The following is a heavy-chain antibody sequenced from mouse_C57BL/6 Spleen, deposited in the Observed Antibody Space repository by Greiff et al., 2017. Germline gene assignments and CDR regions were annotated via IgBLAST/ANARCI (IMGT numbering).Heavy chain of an antibody. CDR2: IYPGSGST. D-gene: IGHD2-10*02. CDR3: AREVSYYTRDY. CDR1: GYTFTSYW. Sequence: QVQLQQPGAELVKPGASVKMSCKASGYTFTSYWITWVKQRPGQGLAWIGDIYPGSGSTNYNEKFKSKATLTVDTSSSTAYMQLSSLTSEDAAVYYCAREVSYYTRDYWGQGTSVTVSS. V-gene: IGHV1-55*01. J-gene: IGHJ4*01.